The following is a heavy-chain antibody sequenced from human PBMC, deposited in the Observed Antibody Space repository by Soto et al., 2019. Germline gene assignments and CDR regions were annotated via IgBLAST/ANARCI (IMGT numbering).Heavy chain of an antibody. Sequence: QVQLVESGGGVVQPGRSLRLSCAASGFTFSSYGMHWVRQAPGKGLEWVAVIWYDGSNKYYADSVKGRFTISIDNSKNTLFLQKSSLRAEDTAVDYCARQYHYYGMDVWGRGTTVTVSS. CDR3: ARQYHYYGMDV. CDR2: IWYDGSNK. V-gene: IGHV3-33*01. J-gene: IGHJ6*02. CDR1: GFTFSSYG.